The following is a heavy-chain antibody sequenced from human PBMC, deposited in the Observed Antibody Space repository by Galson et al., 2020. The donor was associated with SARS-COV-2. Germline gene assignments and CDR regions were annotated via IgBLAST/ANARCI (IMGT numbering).Heavy chain of an antibody. V-gene: IGHV4-4*07. CDR1: GGSISHYY. CDR3: ATYGRVPVDFGAFDI. J-gene: IGHJ3*02. CDR2: IYSSRNT. Sequence: SETLSLTCSVSGGSISHYYWTWIRQSAGKGLEWIGRIYSSRNTKYSPSLKSRVTMSVDTSKNQFSLTLNSVTAADTAVYYCATYGRVPVDFGAFDIWGQGTMVTVSS. D-gene: IGHD4-17*01.